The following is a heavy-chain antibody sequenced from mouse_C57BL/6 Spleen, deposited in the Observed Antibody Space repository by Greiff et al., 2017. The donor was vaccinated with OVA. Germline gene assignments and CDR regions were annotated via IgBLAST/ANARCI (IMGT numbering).Heavy chain of an antibody. CDR2: IHPNSGST. Sequence: QVQLQQPGAELVKPGASVKLSCKASGYTFTSYWMHWVKQRPGQGLEWIGMIHPNSGSTNYNEKFKSKATLTVDKSSSTAYMQLSSLTFEDSAVYYCARSRDYGYYFDYWGQGTTLTVSS. V-gene: IGHV1-64*01. J-gene: IGHJ2*01. CDR3: ARSRDYGYYFDY. CDR1: GYTFTSYW. D-gene: IGHD1-1*01.